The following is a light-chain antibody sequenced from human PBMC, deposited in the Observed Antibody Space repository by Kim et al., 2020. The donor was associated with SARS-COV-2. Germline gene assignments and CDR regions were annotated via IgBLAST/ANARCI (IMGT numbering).Light chain of an antibody. CDR2: GAL. V-gene: IGKV3-15*01. CDR3: QQYINWPPYT. J-gene: IGKJ2*01. CDR1: QSVSSD. Sequence: VSPGERATLSCRASQSVSSDLAWYQQKPGQAPRLLIYGALTRATGTPDRFSGSGSGTEFTLTISSLQSEDFAVYFCQQYINWPPYTFGQGTKLEI.